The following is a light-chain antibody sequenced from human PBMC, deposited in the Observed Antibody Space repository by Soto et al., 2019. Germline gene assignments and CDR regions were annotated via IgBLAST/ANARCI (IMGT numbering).Light chain of an antibody. CDR2: AAS. J-gene: IGKJ5*01. CDR3: QQFNNYPLT. V-gene: IGKV1-8*01. Sequence: AIRMTQSPSSFSASTGDRVTITCRASQGISSYLAWYQQKPGKAPKLLIYAASTLQSGVPSRFSGSGSGTDFTLTISCLQSEDFATYYCQQFNNYPLTFGQGTRLEIK. CDR1: QGISSY.